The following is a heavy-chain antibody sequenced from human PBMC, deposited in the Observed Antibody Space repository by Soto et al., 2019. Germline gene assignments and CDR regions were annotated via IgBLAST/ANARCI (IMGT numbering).Heavy chain of an antibody. D-gene: IGHD6-19*01. CDR3: GRDRAVAVVDY. J-gene: IGHJ4*02. Sequence: QVQLVQSGAEVKKPGASVKVSCKASGYTINCYYIHWVRQAPGQGLEWLGWINPNSGGTNYAQKFQGRVTMTRDTYISTAYMELSRLRSDDKAVYYCGRDRAVAVVDYWGQGTMVTVSA. CDR1: GYTINCYY. CDR2: INPNSGGT. V-gene: IGHV1-2*02.